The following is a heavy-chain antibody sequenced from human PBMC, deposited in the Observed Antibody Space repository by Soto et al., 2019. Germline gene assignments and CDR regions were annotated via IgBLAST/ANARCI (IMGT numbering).Heavy chain of an antibody. V-gene: IGHV3-13*01. J-gene: IGHJ6*02. CDR2: IGTIRDT. CDR3: ARDCDDHESLGMDV. Sequence: GGSLRLSCAASGFTFSTYDMHWVRQATGKGLEWVSAIGTIRDTYYLDSVKGRFTISRENAKNSVYLQMNSLRAGDTAVYYCARDCDDHESLGMDVWGQGTKVSVSS. CDR1: GFTFSTYD.